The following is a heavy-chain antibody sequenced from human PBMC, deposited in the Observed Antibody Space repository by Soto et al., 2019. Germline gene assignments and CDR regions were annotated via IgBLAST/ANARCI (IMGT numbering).Heavy chain of an antibody. J-gene: IGHJ5*02. CDR1: GGSISSSRSY. CDR3: ARQAAAPGSDLWFDT. CDR2: ICYAGNT. D-gene: IGHD6-13*01. V-gene: IGHV4-39*01. Sequence: QLQLQESGPGLVKPSETLSLTCNVSGGSISSSRSYWAWFRQPPGKEREWIANICYAGNTYYNPSLKSRVTVSVDTSKNQFSLKLDSVSAADTAVYYCARQAAAPGSDLWFDTWGQGTLVTVSS.